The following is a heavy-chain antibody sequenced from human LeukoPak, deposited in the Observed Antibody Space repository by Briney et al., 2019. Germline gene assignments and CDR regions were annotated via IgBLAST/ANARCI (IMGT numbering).Heavy chain of an antibody. CDR1: GFTFSSYS. V-gene: IGHV3-21*01. CDR3: ARDLGYSSSWKTYNWFDP. CDR2: ISRSSSYI. J-gene: IGHJ5*02. D-gene: IGHD6-13*01. Sequence: PGGSLRLSCAASGFTFSSYSMNWVREAPGKGLEWGSSISRSSSYIYYADSVKGRFTISRDNAKNSLYLQMNSLRAEDTAVYYCARDLGYSSSWKTYNWFDPWGQGTLVTVSS.